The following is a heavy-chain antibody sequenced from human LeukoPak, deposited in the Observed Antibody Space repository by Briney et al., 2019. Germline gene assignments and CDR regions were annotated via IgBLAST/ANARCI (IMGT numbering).Heavy chain of an antibody. CDR1: GYTFTSYY. CDR3: AGVSPNYYDSSGFQTYYYGMDV. CDR2: INPSGGST. J-gene: IGHJ6*02. V-gene: IGHV1-46*01. D-gene: IGHD3-22*01. Sequence: ASVKVSCKASGYTFTSYYMHWVRQAPGQGLEWMGIINPSGGSTSYAQKFQGRVTMTRDTSTSTVYMELSSLRSEDTAVYYCAGVSPNYYDSSGFQTYYYGMDVWGQGTTVTVSS.